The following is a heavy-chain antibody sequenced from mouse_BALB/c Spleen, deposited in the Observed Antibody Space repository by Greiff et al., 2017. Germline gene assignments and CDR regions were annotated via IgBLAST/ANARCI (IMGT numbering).Heavy chain of an antibody. CDR3: TRTFYYGSPPFAY. CDR1: GYTFTSYY. Sequence: QVQLQQPGAELVKPGASVKLSCKASGYTFTSYYMYWVKQRPGQGLEWIGGINPSNGGTNFNEKFKSKATLTVDKSSSTAYMQLSSLTSEDSAVYYCTRTFYYGSPPFAYWGQGTLVTVSA. J-gene: IGHJ3*01. D-gene: IGHD2-1*01. V-gene: IGHV1S81*02. CDR2: INPSNGGT.